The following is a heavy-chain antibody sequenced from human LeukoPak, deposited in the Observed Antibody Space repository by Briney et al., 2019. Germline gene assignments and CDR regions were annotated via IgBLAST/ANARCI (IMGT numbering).Heavy chain of an antibody. CDR2: IKDDGSEK. D-gene: IGHD6-13*01. Sequence: GSLRLSCTASGFTFSNYWMSWVRQAPGKGLEWVANIKDDGSEKYYVDSVKGRFTISGDNAKNSLYLQMNSLRAEDTAMYYCARTIRGYWGQGTLVTVSS. CDR1: GFTFSNYW. V-gene: IGHV3-7*01. J-gene: IGHJ4*02. CDR3: ARTIRGY.